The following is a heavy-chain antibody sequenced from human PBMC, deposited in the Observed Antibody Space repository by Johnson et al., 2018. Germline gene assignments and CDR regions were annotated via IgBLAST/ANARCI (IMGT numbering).Heavy chain of an antibody. V-gene: IGHV3-9*01. CDR1: GFTFDDYA. CDR3: AKDISCSGGSCYSGGGGDAFDI. Sequence: SPRLSCAASGFTFDDYAMHWVRQAPGKGLEWVSGISWNSGSIGYADSVKGRFTISRDNAKNSLYLQMKSLRAEDTALYYCAKDISCSGGSCYSGGGGDAFDIWGQGTMVTVSS. CDR2: ISWNSGSI. D-gene: IGHD2-15*01. J-gene: IGHJ3*02.